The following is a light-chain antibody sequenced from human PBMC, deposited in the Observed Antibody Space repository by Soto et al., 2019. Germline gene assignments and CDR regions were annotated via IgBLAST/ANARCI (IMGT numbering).Light chain of an antibody. CDR2: GAS. V-gene: IGKV3-20*01. CDR3: QQYNNWPSVT. J-gene: IGKJ5*01. CDR1: QSVSGSY. Sequence: EIVLTQSPGTLSLSPGERATLSCRASQSVSGSYLAWYQQKPGQAPRLVVYGASSRATGVPDRFSASGSGTDFTLTISRLEPEDFAVYYCQQYNNWPSVTFGQGTRLEIK.